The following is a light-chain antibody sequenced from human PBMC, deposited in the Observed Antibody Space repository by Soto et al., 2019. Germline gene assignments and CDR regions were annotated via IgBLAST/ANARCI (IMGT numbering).Light chain of an antibody. J-gene: IGLJ3*02. CDR3: SSYTSSSTRV. V-gene: IGLV2-14*01. CDR1: SSGVGGYNY. CDR2: EVS. Sequence: QSVLTQPASVSGSPGQSITISCTGTSSGVGGYNYVSWYQQHPGKAPKLMIYEVSNRPSGLSNRFSGSKSGNTASLTISGLQGEDEADYYCSSYTSSSTRVFGGRTKLTV.